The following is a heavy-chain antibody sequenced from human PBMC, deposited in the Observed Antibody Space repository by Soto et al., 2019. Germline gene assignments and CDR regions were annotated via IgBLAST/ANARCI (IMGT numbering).Heavy chain of an antibody. CDR3: ARRLSGPKEEYNAYYFYGLDV. CDR2: IIPIFGTA. CDR1: GGTFSSYA. D-gene: IGHD1-1*01. J-gene: IGHJ6*02. V-gene: IGHV1-69*06. Sequence: GASVKVSCKASGGTFSSYAISWVRQAPGQGLEWMGGIIPIFGTANYAQKFQGRVTITADKSTSTAYMELSSLRSEDTAVYYCARRLSGPKEEYNAYYFYGLDVWGQGTKVTVSS.